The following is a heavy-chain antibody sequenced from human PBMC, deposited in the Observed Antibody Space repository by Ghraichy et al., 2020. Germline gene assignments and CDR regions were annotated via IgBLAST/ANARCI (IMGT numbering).Heavy chain of an antibody. D-gene: IGHD2-8*01. CDR1: GFTFTGYS. J-gene: IGHJ6*02. V-gene: IGHV3-48*02. CDR2: ITSSSRTI. CDR3: ARGSRVLRFYYYDGMDV. Sequence: GGSLRLSCAGSGFTFTGYSMNWVRQAPGKGLEWVSYITSSSRTISYADSVKGRFTISRDNAQNSLYLQMNSLRDEDTAVYYCARGSRVLRFYYYDGMDVWGQGTTVTVSS.